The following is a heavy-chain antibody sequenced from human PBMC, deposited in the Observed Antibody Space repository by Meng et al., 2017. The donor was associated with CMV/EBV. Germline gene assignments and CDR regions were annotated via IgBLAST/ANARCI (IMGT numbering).Heavy chain of an antibody. D-gene: IGHD6-13*01. CDR2: IYYSGST. V-gene: IGHV4-39*07. Sequence: SETLSLTCTVSGGSISSSSYYWGWIRQPPGKGLEWIGSIYYSGSTYYNPSLKSRVTISVDRSKNQISLKLNSVTAADTAVYYCARLLPRIAPAGRTYGVDVWGQGTTVTVSS. CDR1: GGSISSSSYY. CDR3: ARLLPRIAPAGRTYGVDV. J-gene: IGHJ6*02.